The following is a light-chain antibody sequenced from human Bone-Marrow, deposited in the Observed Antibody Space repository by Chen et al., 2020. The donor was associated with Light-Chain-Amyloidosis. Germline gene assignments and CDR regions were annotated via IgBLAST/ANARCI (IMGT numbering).Light chain of an antibody. CDR2: AVS. J-gene: IGLJ1*01. CDR3: SSFTSSSSYV. V-gene: IGLV2-14*01. CDR1: SGDVGTYNY. Sequence: QSALTQPVSVSGSPGQSITISCTGTSGDVGTYNYVSWYQQHPGKAPKVMIYAVSNRPSGVSNRFSGSKSGNTASLTISGLQAEDETDYYCSSFTSSSSYVFGPGTKVTVL.